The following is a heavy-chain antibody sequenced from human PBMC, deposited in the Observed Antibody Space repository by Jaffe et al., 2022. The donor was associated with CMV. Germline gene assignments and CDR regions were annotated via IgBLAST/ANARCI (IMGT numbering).Heavy chain of an antibody. Sequence: QLQLQESGPGLVKPSETLSLTCTVSGGSISSSSYYWGWIRQPPGKGLEWIGSIYYSGSTYYNPSLKSRVTISVDTSKNQFSLKLSSVTAADTAVYYCARLSKAARPPLFYYWGQGTLVTVSS. CDR2: IYYSGST. V-gene: IGHV4-39*01. J-gene: IGHJ4*02. D-gene: IGHD6-6*01. CDR1: GGSISSSSYY. CDR3: ARLSKAARPPLFYY.